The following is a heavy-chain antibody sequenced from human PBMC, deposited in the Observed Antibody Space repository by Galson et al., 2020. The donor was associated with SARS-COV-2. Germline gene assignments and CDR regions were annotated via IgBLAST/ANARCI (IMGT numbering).Heavy chain of an antibody. V-gene: IGHV4-30-4*01. D-gene: IGHD2-15*01. CDR2: IYYSGDT. CDR3: ARDQGTSYCSGGSCYEVFGIDY. J-gene: IGHJ4*02. Sequence: PSETLSLTCNVSGGSISSDYYYWSWIRQPPGTGLEWIGCIYYSGDTFYNPSLKSRVSMSVDSSKNQFSLKLTSVTAADTAVYFCARDQGTSYCSGGSCYEVFGIDYWGRGTLVTVSS. CDR1: GGSISSDYYY.